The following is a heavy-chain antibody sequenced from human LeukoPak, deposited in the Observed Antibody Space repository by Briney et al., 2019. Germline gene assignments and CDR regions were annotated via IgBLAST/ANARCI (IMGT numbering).Heavy chain of an antibody. CDR3: AKVLGVQLRYFDWSRSPFAPFDY. CDR2: ISGSGGST. CDR1: GFTFSSYA. D-gene: IGHD3-9*01. V-gene: IGHV3-23*01. Sequence: GGSLRLSCAASGFTFSSYAMSWVRQAPGKGLEWVSAISGSGGSTYYADSVKGRFTISRDNSKNTLYLQMNSLRAEDTAVYYCAKVLGVQLRYFDWSRSPFAPFDYWGQGTLVTVSS. J-gene: IGHJ4*02.